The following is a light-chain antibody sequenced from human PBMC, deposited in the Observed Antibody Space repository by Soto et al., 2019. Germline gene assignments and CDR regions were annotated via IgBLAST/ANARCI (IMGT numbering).Light chain of an antibody. CDR1: SSDVGGYNY. Sequence: QSALTQPASVSGSPGQSTTVSCTGTSSDVGGYNYVSWYQQHPGKAPKIMIYEVSNRPSGVSNRFSGSKSGNTASLTISGLQAEDEADYYCSSYTSRSTLNYVFGTGTKVTVL. CDR3: SSYTSRSTLNYV. CDR2: EVS. V-gene: IGLV2-14*01. J-gene: IGLJ1*01.